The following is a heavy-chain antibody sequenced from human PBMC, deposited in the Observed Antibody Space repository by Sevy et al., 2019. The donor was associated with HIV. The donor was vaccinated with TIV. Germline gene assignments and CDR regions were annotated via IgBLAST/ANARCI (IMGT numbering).Heavy chain of an antibody. J-gene: IGHJ6*01. V-gene: IGHV3-33*01. CDR2: IWYDESNK. CDR1: GFTFSSNA. Sequence: GGSLRLSCTASGFTFSSNAMYWVRQAPGKGLEWVVVIWYDESNKYHADSVKGRFTISRDNSKNTLYLQMNSLRAEDTAAYYCARGVATTYYYHYGMDVWGQGTTVTVSS. CDR3: ARGVATTYYYHYGMDV. D-gene: IGHD5-12*01.